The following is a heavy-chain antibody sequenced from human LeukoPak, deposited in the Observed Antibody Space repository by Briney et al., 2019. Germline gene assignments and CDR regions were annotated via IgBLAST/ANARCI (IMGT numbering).Heavy chain of an antibody. Sequence: GGSLRLSCAASGFTVSSNYMSWVRQAPGKGLEWVAVISYDGSNKYYADSVKGRFTISRDNSKNSLYLQMNSLRVEDTAVYYCARGSLTGLDYWGQGTLVTVSS. J-gene: IGHJ4*02. CDR2: ISYDGSNK. CDR1: GFTVSSNY. CDR3: ARGSLTGLDY. D-gene: IGHD7-27*01. V-gene: IGHV3-30-3*01.